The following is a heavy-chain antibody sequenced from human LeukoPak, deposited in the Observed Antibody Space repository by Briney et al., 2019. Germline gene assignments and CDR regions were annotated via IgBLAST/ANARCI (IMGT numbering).Heavy chain of an antibody. V-gene: IGHV3-21*01. Sequence: GGSLRLPCAASGFTFSSYSMNWVRQAPGKGLEWVSSISSSSSYIYYADSVKGRFTISRDNAKNSLYLQMNSLRAEDTAVYYCARQDYGDYTYGDWGQGTLVTVSS. D-gene: IGHD4-17*01. CDR1: GFTFSSYS. CDR2: ISSSSSYI. J-gene: IGHJ4*02. CDR3: ARQDYGDYTYGD.